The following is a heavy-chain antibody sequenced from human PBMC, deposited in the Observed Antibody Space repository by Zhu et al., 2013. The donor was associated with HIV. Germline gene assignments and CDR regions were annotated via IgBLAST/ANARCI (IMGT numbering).Heavy chain of an antibody. CDR1: GYTFTDYY. V-gene: IGHV1-2*02. J-gene: IGHJ4*02. D-gene: IGHD3-10*01. CDR3: ASLPPPPPYGSGSYSNANYFDY. CDR2: INPNSGGT. Sequence: QVQLVQSGAEVKKPGASVKVSCKASGYTFTDYYMHWVRQAPGQGLEWMGWINPNSGGTNYAQKFQGRVTMTRDTSISTAYMELSRLRSDDTAVYYCASLPPPPPYGSGSYSNANYFDYWGQGTLVTVSS.